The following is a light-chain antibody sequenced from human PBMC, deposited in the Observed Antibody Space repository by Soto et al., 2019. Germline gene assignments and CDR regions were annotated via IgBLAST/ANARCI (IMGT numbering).Light chain of an antibody. CDR3: RSYTSGSTSV. Sequence: QSALTQPASVSGSPGQSITISCTGTSSDVGGYNYVSWYQQHPGKAPKLMIYDVSNRPSGVSNRFSGSKSGNTASLAISGLAAEDEADYCCRSYTSGSTSVFGTGTTLTV. V-gene: IGLV2-14*01. J-gene: IGLJ1*01. CDR2: DVS. CDR1: SSDVGGYNY.